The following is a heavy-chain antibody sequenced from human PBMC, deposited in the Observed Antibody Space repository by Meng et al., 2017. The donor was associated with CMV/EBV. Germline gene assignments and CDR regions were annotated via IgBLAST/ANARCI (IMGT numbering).Heavy chain of an antibody. CDR1: GFTFSDYY. V-gene: IGHV3-11*01. J-gene: IGHJ4*02. CDR2: ISSSGSTI. Sequence: GESLKISCAASGFTFSDYYMSWIRQAPGKGLEWVSYISSSGSTIYYADSVKGRFTISRDNAKNSLYLQMNSLRAEDTAVYYCARDYDFWSGFLDYWGQGTLSPSPQ. D-gene: IGHD3-3*01. CDR3: ARDYDFWSGFLDY.